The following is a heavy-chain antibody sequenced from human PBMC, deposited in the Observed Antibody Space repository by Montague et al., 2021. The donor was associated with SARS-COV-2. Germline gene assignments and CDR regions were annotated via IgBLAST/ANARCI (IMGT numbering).Heavy chain of an antibody. J-gene: IGHJ6*03. Sequence: SETLSLTCAVYGGAFSGFYWSWIRQAPGKGLEWIGEINNSGSTKHNPSLKSRVTISVDTSKNQFSLKLTSVAAADTAVYYCARLRDGVVPSPILGVGPYYSYYYMDVWGRGTTVTVSS. D-gene: IGHD3-10*01. CDR3: ARLRDGVVPSPILGVGPYYSYYYMDV. CDR2: INNSGST. V-gene: IGHV4-34*01. CDR1: GGAFSGFY.